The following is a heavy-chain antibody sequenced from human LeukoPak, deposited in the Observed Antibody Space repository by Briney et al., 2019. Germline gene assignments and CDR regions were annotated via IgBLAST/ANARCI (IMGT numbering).Heavy chain of an antibody. J-gene: IGHJ4*02. CDR3: ARGRGVAAAGRLDY. CDR2: IYYSGST. CDR1: GGSISSSSYY. D-gene: IGHD6-13*01. V-gene: IGHV4-39*01. Sequence: KTSETLSLTCTVSGGSISSSSYYWGWIRQPPGKGLEWIGSIYYSGSTYYNPSLKSRVTISVDTSKNQFSLKLSSVTAADTAVYYCARGRGVAAAGRLDYWGQGTLVTVSS.